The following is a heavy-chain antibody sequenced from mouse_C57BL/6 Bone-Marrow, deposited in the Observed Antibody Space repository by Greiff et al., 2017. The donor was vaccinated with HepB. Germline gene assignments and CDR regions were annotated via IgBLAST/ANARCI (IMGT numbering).Heavy chain of an antibody. CDR2: IRNKANNHAT. CDR1: GFTFSDAW. V-gene: IGHV6-6*01. J-gene: IGHJ1*03. Sequence: EVMLVESGGGLVQPGGSMKLSCAASGFTFSDAWMDWVRQSPEKGLEWVAEIRNKANNHATYYAESVKGRFTISRDDSKSSVYLQMNSLRAEDTGIYYCTRRRTTVVATDWYFDVWGTGTTVTVSS. D-gene: IGHD1-1*01. CDR3: TRRRTTVVATDWYFDV.